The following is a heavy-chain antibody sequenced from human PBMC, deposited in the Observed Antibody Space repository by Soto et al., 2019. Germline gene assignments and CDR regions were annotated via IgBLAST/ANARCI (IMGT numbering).Heavy chain of an antibody. Sequence: QVQLQQWGAGLLKPSETLSLTCAVYGDSFSGPYWTWIRQTPGKGLEWIGEINHSGSTDYHPSLNSRVTISVDTSKNQFSLNLSSVSAADTAVYFCARLEVTSADSFDVWGPGTMVTVSS. D-gene: IGHD2-21*02. CDR1: GDSFSGPY. V-gene: IGHV4-34*01. CDR2: INHSGST. J-gene: IGHJ3*01. CDR3: ARLEVTSADSFDV.